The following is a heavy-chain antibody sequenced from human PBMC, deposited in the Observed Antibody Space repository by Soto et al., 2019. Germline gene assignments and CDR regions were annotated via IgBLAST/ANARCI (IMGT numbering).Heavy chain of an antibody. J-gene: IGHJ1*01. CDR2: IKSKTDGGTT. D-gene: IGHD3-22*01. CDR1: GFPFSNAW. V-gene: IGHV3-15*07. Sequence: PGGSLRLSCAASGFPFSNAWMNWVRQAPGKGLEWVGRIKSKTDGGTTDYAAPVKGRFTISRDDSKNTLYLQMNSLKTEDTAVYYCTTAPTYYYDSSGYYRAPYFQHWGQGTLVTVSS. CDR3: TTAPTYYYDSSGYYRAPYFQH.